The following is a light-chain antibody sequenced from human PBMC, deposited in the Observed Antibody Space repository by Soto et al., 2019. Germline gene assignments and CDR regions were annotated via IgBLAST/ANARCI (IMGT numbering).Light chain of an antibody. Sequence: QCVLTQPPSVSAAPGQQVTISWSGETSNIGNNYVSWYQQLPGAAPKLLIYDTNNRPSEIPDRFSGSRSGTSATLAITGLQTGDEGVYYCGAWDSSLSGVLFGGGTKLTVL. J-gene: IGLJ2*01. V-gene: IGLV1-51*01. CDR3: GAWDSSLSGVL. CDR2: DTN. CDR1: TSNIGNNY.